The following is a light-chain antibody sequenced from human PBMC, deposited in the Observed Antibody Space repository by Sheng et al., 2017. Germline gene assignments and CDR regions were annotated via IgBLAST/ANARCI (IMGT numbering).Light chain of an antibody. J-gene: IGKJ1*01. CDR2: SAS. CDR3: HQYGSEIKT. Sequence: DIVLTQSPDTLSLSPGESATLSCRASQPVTGDYLAWYQQKSGQPPRLLITSASRKATGIPDRFSGGGSGTDFTLIISGLEREDFAVYYCHQYGSEIKTFGQGTNGGNQT. CDR1: QPVTGDY. V-gene: IGKV3-20*01.